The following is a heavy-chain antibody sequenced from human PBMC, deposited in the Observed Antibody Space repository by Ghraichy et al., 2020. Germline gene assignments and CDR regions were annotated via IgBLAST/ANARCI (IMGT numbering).Heavy chain of an antibody. D-gene: IGHD4-11*01. J-gene: IGHJ6*02. CDR1: GGTFSSYA. CDR3: ASAVSQSYYYYGMDV. Sequence: SVKVSCKASGGTFSSYAISWVRQAPGQGLEWMGRIIPILGIANYAQKFQGRVTITADKSTSTAYMELSSLRSEDTAVYYCASAVSQSYYYYGMDVWGQGTTVTVSS. V-gene: IGHV1-69*04. CDR2: IIPILGIA.